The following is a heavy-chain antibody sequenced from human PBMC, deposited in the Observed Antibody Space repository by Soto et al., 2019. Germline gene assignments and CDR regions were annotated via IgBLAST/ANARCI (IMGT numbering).Heavy chain of an antibody. CDR1: GFTFSDYY. J-gene: IGHJ4*02. V-gene: IGHV3-11*01. Sequence: PGGSLRLSCAASGFTFSDYYMSWIRQAPGKGLAWGSYISSSGSTIYYADSVKGRFTISRDNSKNTLYMQMNSLRAEDTALYYCARVETHLVVDYWGQGTLVTVSS. CDR2: ISSSGSTI. CDR3: ARVETHLVVDY.